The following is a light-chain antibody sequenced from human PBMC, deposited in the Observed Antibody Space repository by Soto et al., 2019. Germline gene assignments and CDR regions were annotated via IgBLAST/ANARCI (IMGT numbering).Light chain of an antibody. Sequence: DIQMTQSPSSLSASIGDTITITCRSSQTIATYLHWFQLKPGEAPNLLIYDASSLQSGVPSRFSGSGSGTDFTLTITNLQPEDFGTYYCQQTFSNFVSFGGGTKVEMK. V-gene: IGKV1-39*01. J-gene: IGKJ4*01. CDR3: QQTFSNFVS. CDR2: DAS. CDR1: QTIATY.